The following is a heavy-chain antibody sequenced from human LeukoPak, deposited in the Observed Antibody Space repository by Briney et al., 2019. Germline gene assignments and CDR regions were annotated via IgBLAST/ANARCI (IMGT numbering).Heavy chain of an antibody. CDR3: ARDLGPDYYDSSSDAFDI. CDR1: GFTFSSYS. J-gene: IGHJ3*02. D-gene: IGHD3-22*01. Sequence: GGSLRLSCAASGFTFSSYSMNWVRQAPGEGLEWVSSISSSSSYIYYADSVKGRFTISRDNAKNTLYLQMNSLRAEDTAVYYCARDLGPDYYDSSSDAFDIWGQGTMVTVSS. CDR2: ISSSSSYI. V-gene: IGHV3-21*01.